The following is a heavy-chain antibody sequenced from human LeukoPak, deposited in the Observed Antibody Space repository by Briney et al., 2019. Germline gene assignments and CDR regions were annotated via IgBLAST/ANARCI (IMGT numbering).Heavy chain of an antibody. Sequence: PGGSLRLSCAASGFTFSSYAMHWVRQAPGKGLEWVSSISSSSSYIYYADSVKGRFTISRDNAKNSLYLQMNSLRAEDTAVYYCARGIAAFIGYWGQGTLVTVSS. CDR1: GFTFSSYA. D-gene: IGHD6-13*01. CDR3: ARGIAAFIGY. CDR2: ISSSSSYI. J-gene: IGHJ4*02. V-gene: IGHV3-21*01.